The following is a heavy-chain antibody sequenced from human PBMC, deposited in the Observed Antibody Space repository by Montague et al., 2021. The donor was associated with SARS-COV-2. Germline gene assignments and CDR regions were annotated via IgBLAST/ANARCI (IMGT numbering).Heavy chain of an antibody. J-gene: IGHJ5*02. V-gene: IGHV4-34*01. CDR3: ASLTLGYCSSTSCYSDWFDP. CDR1: GGSFSGYY. Sequence: SETLSLTCAVYGGSFSGYYWSWIRQPPGKGLEWIGEINHSGSTNYNPSLKSRVNISVDTSKNQFSLKLSSVTAADTAVYYCASLTLGYCSSTSCYSDWFDPWGQGTLVTVSS. CDR2: INHSGST. D-gene: IGHD2-2*02.